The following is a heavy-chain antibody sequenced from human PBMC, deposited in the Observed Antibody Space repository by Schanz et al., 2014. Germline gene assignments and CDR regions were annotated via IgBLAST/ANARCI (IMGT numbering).Heavy chain of an antibody. V-gene: IGHV4-34*02. CDR3: GRVHSTSLERGSRYYMDV. CDR1: GGSFSGYF. J-gene: IGHJ6*03. CDR2: INHSGNN. Sequence: QVQLQQWGAGLLKPSETLSLTCDVYGGSFSGYFWSWIRQPPGKGLEWIGEINHSGNNYYNPSLKSRVTISVDTSKNQFSLKVTSVTAADTAIYYWGRVHSTSLERGSRYYMDVWGKGTTVTVSS. D-gene: IGHD2-2*01.